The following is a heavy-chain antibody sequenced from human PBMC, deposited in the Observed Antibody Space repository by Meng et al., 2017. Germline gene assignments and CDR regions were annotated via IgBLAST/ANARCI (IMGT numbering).Heavy chain of an antibody. V-gene: IGHV1-69*01. CDR1: GGTFSSYA. D-gene: IGHD6-13*01. CDR3: ARNRAYSSSWYGWYFDL. J-gene: IGHJ2*01. CDR2: IIPIFGTA. Sequence: QVQLVQAGAEVKKPGSSVKVSCKASGGTFSSYAISWVRQAPGQGLEWMGGIIPIFGTANYAQKFQGRVTITTDESTSTAYMELSSLRSEDTAVYYCARNRAYSSSWYGWYFDLWGRGTLVTVSS.